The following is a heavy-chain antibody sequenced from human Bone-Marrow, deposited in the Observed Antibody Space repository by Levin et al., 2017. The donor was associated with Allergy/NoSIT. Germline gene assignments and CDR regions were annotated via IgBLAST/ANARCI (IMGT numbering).Heavy chain of an antibody. Sequence: PGGSLRLSCGASGFSFTNAWMSWVRQAPGKGLEWVGRIKSKTDGGKTEYVAPVKGRFTISRDDSTNTLYLQMNNLKAEDTAVYYCTTVLIVVLPVALDYWGQGALVTVSS. CDR3: TTVLIVVLPVALDY. J-gene: IGHJ4*02. V-gene: IGHV3-15*01. D-gene: IGHD2-2*01. CDR2: IKSKTDGGKT. CDR1: GFSFTNAW.